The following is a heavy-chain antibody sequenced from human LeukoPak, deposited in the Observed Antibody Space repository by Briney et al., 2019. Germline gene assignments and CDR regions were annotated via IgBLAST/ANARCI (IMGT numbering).Heavy chain of an antibody. CDR2: ISWNSGTI. D-gene: IGHD6-19*01. CDR1: GFTFDNYA. V-gene: IGHV3-9*03. Sequence: GRSLRLSCAASGFTFDNYAMHWVRQAPGKGLEWVSGISWNSGTIGYADSVRGRFTISRDNAKNTLYLQMNSLRPEDVALYFCAKGTSVAVPDAFDAWGQGTMVTVSS. J-gene: IGHJ3*01. CDR3: AKGTSVAVPDAFDA.